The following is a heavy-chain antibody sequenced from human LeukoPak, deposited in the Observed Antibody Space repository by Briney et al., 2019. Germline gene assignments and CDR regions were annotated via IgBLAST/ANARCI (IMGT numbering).Heavy chain of an antibody. CDR1: GGSISSYY. J-gene: IGHJ5*02. CDR3: ARGAYSSSWYDVGFDP. CDR2: IYYSGST. Sequence: SETLSLTCTVSGGSISSYYWSWIRQPPGKGLEWIGYIYYSGSTNYNPSLKSRVTISVDTSKNQFSLKLSSVTAADTAVYYCARGAYSSSWYDVGFDPWGQGTLVTVSS. V-gene: IGHV4-59*12. D-gene: IGHD6-13*01.